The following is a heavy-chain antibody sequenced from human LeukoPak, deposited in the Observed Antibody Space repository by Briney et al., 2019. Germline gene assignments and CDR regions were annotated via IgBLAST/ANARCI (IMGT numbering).Heavy chain of an antibody. V-gene: IGHV4-30-4*01. CDR1: GGSVSSGDYY. CDR3: ARTRYYDYVWGSPGFDY. D-gene: IGHD3-16*01. J-gene: IGHJ4*02. CDR2: IYYSGST. Sequence: SETLSLTCTVSGGSVSSGDYYWSWIRQPPGKGLEWIGYIYYSGSTYYNPSLKSRVTISVDTSKNQLSLKLSSVTAADTAVYYCARTRYYDYVWGSPGFDYWGQGTLVTVSS.